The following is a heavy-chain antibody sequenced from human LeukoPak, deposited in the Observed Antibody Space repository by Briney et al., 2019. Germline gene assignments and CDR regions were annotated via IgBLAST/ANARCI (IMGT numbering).Heavy chain of an antibody. CDR1: GGSISTYY. Sequence: SETLSLTCTVSGGSISTYYWSWIRQPPGKGLEWIGYIYYTGSTNYNPSLKSRVTISVDTSKNQFSLRLSSVTAADTAVYYCARHSGSYWYWGQGTLVTVSS. D-gene: IGHD1-26*01. J-gene: IGHJ4*02. CDR2: IYYTGST. V-gene: IGHV4-59*08. CDR3: ARHSGSYWY.